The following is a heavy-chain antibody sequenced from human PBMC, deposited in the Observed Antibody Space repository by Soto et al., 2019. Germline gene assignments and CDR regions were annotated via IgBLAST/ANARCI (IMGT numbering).Heavy chain of an antibody. CDR2: ISGSGGST. D-gene: IGHD4-17*01. J-gene: IGHJ6*02. V-gene: IGHV3-23*01. Sequence: PGGSLRLSFAASGFTLSRYAMSWVRQAPGKGLEWVSAISGSGGSTHYADSVKGRFTISRDNSKHTLYLQMNSLRAEDTAVYYCAKGPTGSFLENMYYGMDVWGQGTTVTVSS. CDR3: AKGPTGSFLENMYYGMDV. CDR1: GFTLSRYA.